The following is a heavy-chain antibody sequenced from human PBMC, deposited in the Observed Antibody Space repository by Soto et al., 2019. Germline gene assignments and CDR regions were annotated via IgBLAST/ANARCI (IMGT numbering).Heavy chain of an antibody. CDR1: GFTFSSYG. J-gene: IGHJ3*02. V-gene: IGHV3-33*01. CDR3: ASGGGSYDACET. Sequence: QVQLVESGGGVVQPGRSLRLSCAASGFTFSSYGMHWVRQAPGEGLEWVAVIWYDGRNKYYAYSVKGRFTISRDNSKTTLYLQMNSLRAEATAVYYFASGGGSYDACETWGRGRMVTFSA. CDR2: IWYDGRNK. D-gene: IGHD1-26*01.